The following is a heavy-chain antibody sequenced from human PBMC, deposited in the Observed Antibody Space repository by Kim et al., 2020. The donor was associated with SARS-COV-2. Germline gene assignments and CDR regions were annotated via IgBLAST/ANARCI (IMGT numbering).Heavy chain of an antibody. V-gene: IGHV1-69*13. D-gene: IGHD3-10*01. J-gene: IGHJ6*02. CDR3: ARGGDGSGSYYPFSKHQNRNYYYYYGMDV. Sequence: SVKVSCKASGGTFSSYAISWVRQAPGQGLEWMGGIIPIFGTANYAQKFQGRVTITADESTSTAYMELSSLRSEDTAVYYCARGGDGSGSYYPFSKHQNRNYYYYYGMDVWGQGTTVTVSS. CDR2: IIPIFGTA. CDR1: GGTFSSYA.